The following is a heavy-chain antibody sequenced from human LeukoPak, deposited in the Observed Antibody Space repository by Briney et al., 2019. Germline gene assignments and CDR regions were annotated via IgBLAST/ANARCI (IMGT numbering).Heavy chain of an antibody. CDR3: ARDGGFCSSTSCYAFY. D-gene: IGHD2-2*01. CDR1: GYIFTDYY. CDR2: INPNSGGT. V-gene: IGHV1/OR15-1*02. Sequence: ASVKVSCKASGYIFTDYYMHWVRQAPGQELGWMGRINPNSGGTNYAQKFQGRVTMTRDTSISTAYTELSSLRSEDTAVYYCARDGGFCSSTSCYAFYWGQGTLVTVSS. J-gene: IGHJ4*02.